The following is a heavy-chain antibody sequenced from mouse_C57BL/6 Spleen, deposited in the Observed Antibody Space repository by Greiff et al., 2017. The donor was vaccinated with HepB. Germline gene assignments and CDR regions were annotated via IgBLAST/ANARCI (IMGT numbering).Heavy chain of an antibody. Sequence: LVESGAELARPGASVKLSCKASGYTFTSYGISWVKQRTGQGLEWIGEIYPRSGNTYYNEKFKGKATLTADKSSSTAYMELRSLTSEDSAVYFCARGGYDYDYYYAMDYWGQGTSVTVSS. CDR1: GYTFTSYG. J-gene: IGHJ4*01. V-gene: IGHV1-81*01. CDR2: IYPRSGNT. CDR3: ARGGYDYDYYYAMDY. D-gene: IGHD2-4*01.